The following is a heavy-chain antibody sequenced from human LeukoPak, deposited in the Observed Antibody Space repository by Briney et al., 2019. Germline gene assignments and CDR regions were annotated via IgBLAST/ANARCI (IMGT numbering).Heavy chain of an antibody. D-gene: IGHD3-16*01. V-gene: IGHV1-8*01. Sequence: ASVKVSCKASGYTFTSYDINWLRQATGQGLEWMGWMNPNSGNTGYAQKFQGRVTMTRNTSISTAYMELSSLRTEDTAVYYCARGTKLLRGRNDYWGQGTLVTVSS. CDR1: GYTFTSYD. J-gene: IGHJ4*02. CDR2: MNPNSGNT. CDR3: ARGTKLLRGRNDY.